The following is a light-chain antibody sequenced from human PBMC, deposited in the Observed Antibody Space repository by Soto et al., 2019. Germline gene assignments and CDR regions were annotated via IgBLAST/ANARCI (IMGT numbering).Light chain of an antibody. CDR2: AAS. CDR3: QQSYTTPIT. V-gene: IGKV1-39*01. Sequence: DIQMTQSPSSLSASVGDRVTITCRASQSISSYLNWYQQKPGKAPKLLIYAASSLQSGVPSRFSGSGYVTEFTLNINRMQPEDFAIYLCQQSYTTPITFGQGTRLEIK. J-gene: IGKJ5*01. CDR1: QSISSY.